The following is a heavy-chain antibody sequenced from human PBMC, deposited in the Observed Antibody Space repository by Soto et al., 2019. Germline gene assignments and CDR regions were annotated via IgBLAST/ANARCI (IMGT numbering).Heavy chain of an antibody. D-gene: IGHD3-10*01. CDR3: ARDPFTLLRGVIPYIDY. V-gene: IGHV1-3*01. J-gene: IGHJ4*02. Sequence: QVQLVQSGAEVKKPGASVKISCKASGYTFINYPLHWVRQAPGHRPEWMGWINAGDDQTQHSQKFQGRFTITRDTSASTGYMELTTLRSEDTAVYYCARDPFTLLRGVIPYIDYWGQGTLVTVSS. CDR2: INAGDDQT. CDR1: GYTFINYP.